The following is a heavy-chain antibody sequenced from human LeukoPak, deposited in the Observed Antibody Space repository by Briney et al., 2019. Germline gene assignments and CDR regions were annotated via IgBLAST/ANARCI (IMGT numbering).Heavy chain of an antibody. CDR3: ARGEEIVVVITTYFDY. D-gene: IGHD3-22*01. V-gene: IGHV1-46*01. CDR1: GYTFTSYY. Sequence: ASVKVSCKASGYTFTSYYMHWVRQAPGQGLEWMGIINPSGGSTSYAQKFQGRVTMTRDTSTSTVYMELSSLRSEDTAVYYCARGEEIVVVITTYFDYWGQGTLVTVSS. J-gene: IGHJ4*02. CDR2: INPSGGST.